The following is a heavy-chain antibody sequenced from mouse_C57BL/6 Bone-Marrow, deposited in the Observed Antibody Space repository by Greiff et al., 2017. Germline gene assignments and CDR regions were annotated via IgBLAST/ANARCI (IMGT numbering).Heavy chain of an antibody. J-gene: IGHJ3*01. CDR1: GFTFTDYY. CDR3: ARYDGSPFAY. CDR2: IRNKANGYTT. V-gene: IGHV7-3*01. Sequence: EVKLVESGGGLVQPGGSLSLSCAASGFTFTDYYMNWVRQPPGKALEWLGFIRNKANGYTTEYSASVKGRFTISRDNSQSILYLQMNALRAEDSATYYCARYDGSPFAYWGQGTLVTVSA. D-gene: IGHD2-3*01.